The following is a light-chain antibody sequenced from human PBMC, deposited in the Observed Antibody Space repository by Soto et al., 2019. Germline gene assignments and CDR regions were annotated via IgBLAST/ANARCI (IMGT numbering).Light chain of an antibody. CDR2: AAS. Sequence: DIQMTQSPSSLSASVGDRVAITCRASQGISNYLAWYQQKPGKVPKLLIYAASTLQLGVPSRFSGSGSGTDFTRTISSRQPEDVATYYGQKYNSAPFTFGPGTKVDIK. CDR1: QGISNY. V-gene: IGKV1-27*01. CDR3: QKYNSAPFT. J-gene: IGKJ3*01.